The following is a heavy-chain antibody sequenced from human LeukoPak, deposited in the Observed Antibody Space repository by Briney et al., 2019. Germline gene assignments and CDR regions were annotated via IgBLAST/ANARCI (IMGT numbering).Heavy chain of an antibody. CDR3: AQSGRYYFDY. Sequence: GGSLRLSCAASGFAVSNVYMSWVRQAPGKGLEWVSAISGSGGSTYYADSVKGRFTISRDNSKNTLYLQMNSLRAEDTAVYYCAQSGRYYFDYWGQGTLVTVSS. CDR1: GFAVSNVY. D-gene: IGHD6-25*01. V-gene: IGHV3-23*01. CDR2: ISGSGGST. J-gene: IGHJ4*02.